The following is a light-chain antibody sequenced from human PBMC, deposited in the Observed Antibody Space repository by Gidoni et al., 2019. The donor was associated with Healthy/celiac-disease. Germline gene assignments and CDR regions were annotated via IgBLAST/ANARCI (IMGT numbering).Light chain of an antibody. CDR1: QSLLHSDEKTY. J-gene: IGKJ1*01. CDR2: EVS. CDR3: IQAIRLPWT. Sequence: DIVMTQTPLSLSVTPGQPAAISCKSSQSLLHSDEKTYLYWYLQKPGQSPQLLIYEVSSLFCGVPDRFSGSGSGTDFTLKISRVQAEDFAVYYCIQAIRLPWTFGQGTKVEIK. V-gene: IGKV2-29*02.